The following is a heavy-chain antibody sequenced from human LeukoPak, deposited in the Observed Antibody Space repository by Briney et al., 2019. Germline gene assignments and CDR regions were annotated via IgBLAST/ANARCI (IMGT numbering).Heavy chain of an antibody. V-gene: IGHV4-30-2*01. J-gene: IGHJ5*02. CDR1: GGSISSGGYA. CDR2: IYHSGST. D-gene: IGHD6-13*01. CDR3: ARVVLPAGAAGYWLDP. Sequence: SETLSLTCAVSGGSISSGGYAWSWIRQPPGKGLEWIGYIYHSGSTYYNPSLKSRVTISVDRSKNQFSLKLSSVTAADTAVYYCARVVLPAGAAGYWLDPWGQGTLVTVSS.